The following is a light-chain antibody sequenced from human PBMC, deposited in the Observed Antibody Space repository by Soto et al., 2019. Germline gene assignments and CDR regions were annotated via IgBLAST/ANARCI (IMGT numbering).Light chain of an antibody. J-gene: IGKJ2*01. V-gene: IGKV4-1*01. CDR1: QSVLYSSNNKNY. CDR3: QQYYSPPYT. Sequence: DIVMTQSPDSLAVSLGERATINCKSSQSVLYSSNNKNYLAWYQHQPGQPTKLLIYWASTRESGVPDRFSGSGSATDFTLTSSSLQAEDVAVYYCQQYYSPPYTFGQGTKLEIK. CDR2: WAS.